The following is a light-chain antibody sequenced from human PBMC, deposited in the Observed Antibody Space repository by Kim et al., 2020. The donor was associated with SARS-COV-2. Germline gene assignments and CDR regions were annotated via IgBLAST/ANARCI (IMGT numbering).Light chain of an antibody. V-gene: IGKV1-39*01. J-gene: IGKJ3*01. CDR1: QSISSH. CDR3: QQSYSTPFT. Sequence: DIQMTQSPSSLSASVGDRVTITCRTTQSISSHLNWYQQKPGRAPKLLISAASTLQGGVPSRFSGSGSDTDFTLTISSLQPEDFATYYCQQSYSTPFTFGPGTKVDIK. CDR2: AAS.